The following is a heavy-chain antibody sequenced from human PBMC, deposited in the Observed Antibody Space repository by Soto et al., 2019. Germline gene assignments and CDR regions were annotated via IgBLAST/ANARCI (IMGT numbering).Heavy chain of an antibody. Sequence: EVQLVESGGGLVQPGRSLRLSCAASGFTFDDYAMHWVRQAPGKGLEWVSGISWNRGSIDYADSVKGRFTISRDNAKNSLYLQMTSLRAEDTALYYCAKGGYNWYSYLDYWGQGTLVTVSS. CDR1: GFTFDDYA. V-gene: IGHV3-9*01. CDR2: ISWNRGSI. J-gene: IGHJ4*02. CDR3: AKGGYNWYSYLDY. D-gene: IGHD1-7*01.